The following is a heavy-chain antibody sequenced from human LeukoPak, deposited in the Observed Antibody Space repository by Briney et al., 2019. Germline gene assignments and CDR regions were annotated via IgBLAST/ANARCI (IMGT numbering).Heavy chain of an antibody. V-gene: IGHV4-61*08. D-gene: IGHD3-22*01. J-gene: IGHJ3*02. CDR2: IYSSGST. CDR3: ARYGGYYSNAFDI. CDR1: GGSISSGGYY. Sequence: SETLSLTCTVSGGSISSGGYYWSWIRQPPGKGLEWIGYIYSSGSTNYNPSLKSRVTISVDTSKNQFSLKLSSVTAADTAVYYCARYGGYYSNAFDIWGQGTMVTVSS.